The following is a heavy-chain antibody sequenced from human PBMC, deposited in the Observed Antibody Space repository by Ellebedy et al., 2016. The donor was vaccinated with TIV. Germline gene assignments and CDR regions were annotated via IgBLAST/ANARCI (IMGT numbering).Heavy chain of an antibody. CDR3: AKGLKEQWLVNDY. D-gene: IGHD6-19*01. CDR2: ISSSSSTI. CDR1: GFTFSSYS. Sequence: GESLKISCAASGFTFSSYSMNWVRQAPGKGLEWVSYISSSSSTIYYADSVKGRFTISRDNAKNSLYLQMNSLRTEDTAVFYCAKGLKEQWLVNDYWGQGTLVTVSS. J-gene: IGHJ4*02. V-gene: IGHV3-48*01.